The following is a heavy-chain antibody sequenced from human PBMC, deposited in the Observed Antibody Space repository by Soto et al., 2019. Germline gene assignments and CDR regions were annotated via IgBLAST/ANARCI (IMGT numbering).Heavy chain of an antibody. CDR3: ARIAAAQYYGMDV. J-gene: IGHJ6*02. Sequence: SETLSLTCTVSGGSISSYYWSWIRQPPGKGLEWIGYIYYSGSTNYNPSLKSRVTISVDTSKNQFSLKLSSVTAAGTAVYYCARIAAAQYYGMDVWGQGTTVTVSS. D-gene: IGHD6-13*01. CDR2: IYYSGST. V-gene: IGHV4-59*01. CDR1: GGSISSYY.